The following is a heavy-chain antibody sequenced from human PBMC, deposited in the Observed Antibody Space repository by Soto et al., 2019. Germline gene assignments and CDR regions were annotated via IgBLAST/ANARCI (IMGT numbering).Heavy chain of an antibody. CDR3: AADRVTIFGVVDYYYGMDV. CDR1: GFTFTSSA. V-gene: IGHV1-58*01. J-gene: IGHJ6*02. CDR2: IVVGSGNT. D-gene: IGHD3-3*01. Sequence: SVKVSCKASGFTFTSSAVQWVRQARGQRLEWIGWIVVGSGNTNYAQKFQERVTITRDMSTSTAYMELSSLRSEDTAVYYCAADRVTIFGVVDYYYGMDVWGQGTTVTVSS.